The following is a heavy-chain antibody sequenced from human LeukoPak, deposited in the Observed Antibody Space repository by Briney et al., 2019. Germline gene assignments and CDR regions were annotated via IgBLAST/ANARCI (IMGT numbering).Heavy chain of an antibody. CDR2: IKQDGSEK. V-gene: IGHV3-7*01. CDR1: GFTFSSYW. CDR3: SKEKSTVSTPGVDY. Sequence: PGGSLRLSCAASGFTFSSYWMSWVRQAPGKGLEWVANIKQDGSEKYYVDSVKGRFTISRDNAKNSLYLQMNSLRAEDTAVYYCSKEKSTVSTPGVDYWGQGTLVTVSS. D-gene: IGHD4-23*01. J-gene: IGHJ4*02.